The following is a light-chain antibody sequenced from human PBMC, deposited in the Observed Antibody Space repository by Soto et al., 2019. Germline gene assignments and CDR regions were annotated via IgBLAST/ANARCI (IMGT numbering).Light chain of an antibody. V-gene: IGKV3-20*01. Sequence: EIVLTQSPGTLSLSPGERATLSCRASQSVSSSYLAWYQQKPGQAPRLLIYSASRRATGIPDRFTGSGSGTDFTLTINRVEPEDFAVYYCEQYDKSITFGGGTKVDIK. J-gene: IGKJ4*01. CDR3: EQYDKSIT. CDR2: SAS. CDR1: QSVSSSY.